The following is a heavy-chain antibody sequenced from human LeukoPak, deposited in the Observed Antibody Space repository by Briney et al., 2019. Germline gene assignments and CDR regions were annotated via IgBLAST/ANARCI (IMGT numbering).Heavy chain of an antibody. CDR2: ISSSSSYI. D-gene: IGHD1-26*01. Sequence: GGSLRLSCAASGFTFSSYSMNWVRQAPGKGLEWVSSISSSSSYIYYADSVKGRFTISRDNAKNSLYLQMNSLRAEDTAVYYCARGGATVNDAFDIWGKGTMVTVSP. CDR3: ARGGATVNDAFDI. CDR1: GFTFSSYS. J-gene: IGHJ3*02. V-gene: IGHV3-21*01.